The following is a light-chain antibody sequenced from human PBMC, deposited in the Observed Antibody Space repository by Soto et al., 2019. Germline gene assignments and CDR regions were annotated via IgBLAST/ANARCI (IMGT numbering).Light chain of an antibody. CDR2: KAS. CDR1: QSISSW. J-gene: IGKJ1*01. V-gene: IGKV1-5*03. Sequence: DIHMTQSPSTLSASVGDRVTLTCRASQSISSWLAWYQQKPGKAPKLLIYKASSLESGVPSRFSGSGSGTEFTLTISSLQPDDFATYYCQQYDRYSWTFGQGTKVDNK. CDR3: QQYDRYSWT.